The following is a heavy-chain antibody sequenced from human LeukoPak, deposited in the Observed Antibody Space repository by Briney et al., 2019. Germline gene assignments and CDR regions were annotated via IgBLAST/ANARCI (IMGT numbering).Heavy chain of an antibody. D-gene: IGHD1-26*01. CDR3: ARDLSSTPHWELDY. Sequence: ASVKVSCKASGYTFICYYMHWVRQAPGQGLEWMGRSNPDSGDTNYAQHFQGRVTMTRDTSITTAYMELNRLTSDDTAVYYCARDLSSTPHWELDYWGQGTLVTVSS. J-gene: IGHJ4*02. V-gene: IGHV1-2*06. CDR2: SNPDSGDT. CDR1: GYTFICYY.